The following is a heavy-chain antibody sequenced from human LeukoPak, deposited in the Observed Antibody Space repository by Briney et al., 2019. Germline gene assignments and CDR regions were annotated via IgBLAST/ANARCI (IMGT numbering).Heavy chain of an antibody. D-gene: IGHD3-9*01. CDR2: ISGRGGSP. CDR3: AKQGRDWLRDYYYYMDV. Sequence: GGSLRLSCAAYGFTFSNHGMDWVRQAPGKGLEWVSTISGRGGSPYYADSVKGRFTISRDNSKNTLYLQMNSLRAEDTAVFYCAKQGRDWLRDYYYYMDVWGKGTTVTISS. V-gene: IGHV3-23*01. J-gene: IGHJ6*03. CDR1: GFTFSNHG.